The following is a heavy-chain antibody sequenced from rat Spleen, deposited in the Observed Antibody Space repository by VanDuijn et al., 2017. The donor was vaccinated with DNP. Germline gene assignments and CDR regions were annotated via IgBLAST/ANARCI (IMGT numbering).Heavy chain of an antibody. CDR2: ISYDGGST. D-gene: IGHD1-2*01. CDR3: ASWAPIAPLSTSNY. CDR1: GFTFSDYN. J-gene: IGHJ2*01. Sequence: EVQLVESGGGLVQPGRSLKLSCAASGFTFSDYNMAWVRQAPKKGLEWVATISYDGGSTYYPDSVKGRFTISRDNAENTVYLQMSSLRSEDTATYYCASWAPIAPLSTSNYWGQGVMVTVSS. V-gene: IGHV5-7*01.